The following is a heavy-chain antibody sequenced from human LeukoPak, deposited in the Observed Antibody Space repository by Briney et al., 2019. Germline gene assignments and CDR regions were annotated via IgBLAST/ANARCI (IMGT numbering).Heavy chain of an antibody. V-gene: IGHV3-53*01. CDR3: ASGRYYYYMDV. D-gene: IGHD1-26*01. CDR1: GFTVSSNY. J-gene: IGHJ6*03. CDR2: IYSGGST. Sequence: GGSLRLSCAASGFTVSSNYMSWVRQAPGKGLEWVSVIYSGGSTYYADSVKGRFTISRDNSKNTLYPQMNSLRAEDTAVYYCASGRYYYYMDVWGTGTTVTVFS.